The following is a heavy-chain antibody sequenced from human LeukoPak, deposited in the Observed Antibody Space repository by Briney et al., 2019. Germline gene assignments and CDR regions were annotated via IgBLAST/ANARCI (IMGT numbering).Heavy chain of an antibody. Sequence: GGSLRLSCAASGFTFSSYDMHWVRQATGKGLEWVSAIGTAGDTYYPGSVKGRFTISRGNAKNSLYLQVNSLRAGDTAVYYCARGTVGLYSSSWYYFDYWGQGTLVTVSS. CDR2: IGTAGDT. V-gene: IGHV3-13*01. D-gene: IGHD6-13*01. J-gene: IGHJ4*02. CDR3: ARGTVGLYSSSWYYFDY. CDR1: GFTFSSYD.